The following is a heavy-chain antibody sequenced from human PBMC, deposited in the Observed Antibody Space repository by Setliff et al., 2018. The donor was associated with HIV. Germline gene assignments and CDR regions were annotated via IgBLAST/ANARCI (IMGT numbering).Heavy chain of an antibody. Sequence: GGSLRLSCAASGFTFSSYWMHWVRQVPGKGLVWVSRINSDGSSTTYADFVKGRFTISRDNAKNTLYLQMNSLRAEDTAVYFCAAQGVLWGQGTQVTVSS. CDR2: INSDGSST. CDR1: GFTFSSYW. J-gene: IGHJ4*02. V-gene: IGHV3-74*03. CDR3: AAQGVL.